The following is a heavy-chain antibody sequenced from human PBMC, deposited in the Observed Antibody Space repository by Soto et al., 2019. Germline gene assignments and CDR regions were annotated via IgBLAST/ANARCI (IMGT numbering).Heavy chain of an antibody. CDR1: GGSISSSSYY. V-gene: IGHV4-39*07. Sequence: PSETLSLTCTVSGGSISSSSYYWGWIRQPPGKGLEWIGDINYSGSTNYNPSLKSRVTISVDTSKNQFSLKLSSVTAADTAVYYCARKYCSGGSCYRNYYYYYMDVWGKGTTVTVSS. J-gene: IGHJ6*03. D-gene: IGHD2-15*01. CDR3: ARKYCSGGSCYRNYYYYYMDV. CDR2: INYSGST.